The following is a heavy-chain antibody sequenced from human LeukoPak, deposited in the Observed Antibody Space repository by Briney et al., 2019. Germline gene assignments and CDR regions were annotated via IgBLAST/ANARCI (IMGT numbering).Heavy chain of an antibody. D-gene: IGHD3-3*01. Sequence: GGSLRLSCAASGFTFSSYWMNWVRQAPGKGLEWVSSISSSSSYIYYADSVKGRFTISRDNAKNSLYLQMNSLRAEDTAVYYCARGPETAGWSGYPQYFDYWGQGTLVTVSS. CDR3: ARGPETAGWSGYPQYFDY. CDR2: ISSSSSYI. V-gene: IGHV3-21*01. J-gene: IGHJ4*02. CDR1: GFTFSSYW.